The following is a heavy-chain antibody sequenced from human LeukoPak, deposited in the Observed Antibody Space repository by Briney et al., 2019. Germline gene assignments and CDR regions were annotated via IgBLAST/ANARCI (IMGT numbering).Heavy chain of an antibody. J-gene: IGHJ5*02. D-gene: IGHD1-26*01. CDR3: ARGGVWFDP. CDR1: GGSISSCGYS. Sequence: SQTLSLTCAVSGGSISSCGYSWSWIRQPPGKGLEWIGYIYHSGSTYYNPSLKSRVTISVDRSKNQFSLKLSSVTAADTAVYYCARGGVWFDPWGQGTLVTVSS. CDR2: IYHSGST. V-gene: IGHV4-30-2*01.